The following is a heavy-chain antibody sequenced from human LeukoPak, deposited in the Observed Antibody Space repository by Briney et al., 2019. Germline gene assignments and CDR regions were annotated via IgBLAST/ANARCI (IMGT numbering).Heavy chain of an antibody. D-gene: IGHD5-18*01. CDR2: IYYSGST. Sequence: SETLSLTCTVSGGSVSSGSYYWSWIRQPPGKGLEWIGYIYYSGSTNYNPSLKSRVTISVDTSKNQFSLKLSSVTAADTAVYYCARTRGYTAYWGQGTLVTVSS. CDR1: GGSVSSGSYY. CDR3: ARTRGYTAY. V-gene: IGHV4-61*01. J-gene: IGHJ4*02.